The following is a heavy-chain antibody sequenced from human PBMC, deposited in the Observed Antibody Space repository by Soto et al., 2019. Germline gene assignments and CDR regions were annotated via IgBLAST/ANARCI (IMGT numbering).Heavy chain of an antibody. V-gene: IGHV4-34*01. CDR3: ARGLTGSLSWGSWSYAFDI. CDR2: INHSGST. J-gene: IGHJ3*02. CDR1: GGSFSGYY. Sequence: QVQLQQWGAGLLKPSETLSLTCAVYGGSFSGYYWSWIRQPPGKGLEWIGEINHSGSTNYNPSLKSRVPISVDTSKNQFSLKLSSVTAADTAVYYCARGLTGSLSWGSWSYAFDIWGQGTMVTVSS. D-gene: IGHD7-27*01.